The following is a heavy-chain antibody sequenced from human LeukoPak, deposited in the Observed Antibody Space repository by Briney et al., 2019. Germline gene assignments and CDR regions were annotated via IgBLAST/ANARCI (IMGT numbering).Heavy chain of an antibody. CDR2: ISSSGSTI. J-gene: IGHJ6*03. CDR3: ARTILTGSPGYYYYMDV. D-gene: IGHD3-9*01. Sequence: PGGSLGLSCAASGFTFSDYYMSWIRQAPGKGLEWVSYISSSGSTIYYADSVKGRFTISRDNAKNSLYLQMNSLRAEDTAVYYCARTILTGSPGYYYYMDVWGKGTTVTVSS. V-gene: IGHV3-11*01. CDR1: GFTFSDYY.